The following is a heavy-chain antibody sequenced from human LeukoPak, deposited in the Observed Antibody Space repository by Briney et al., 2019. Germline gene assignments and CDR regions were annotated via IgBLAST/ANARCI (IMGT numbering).Heavy chain of an antibody. J-gene: IGHJ4*02. D-gene: IGHD2-2*02. CDR3: AKAGIVVVPAAISVYYFDY. CDR1: GFTFSSYA. CDR2: ISGSGGST. Sequence: PGGSLRLSCEASGFTFSSYAMSWVRQAPGKGLEWVSAISGSGGSTYYADSVKGRFTISRDNSKNTLYLQMNSLRAEDTAVYYCAKAGIVVVPAAISVYYFDYWGQGTLVTVSS. V-gene: IGHV3-23*01.